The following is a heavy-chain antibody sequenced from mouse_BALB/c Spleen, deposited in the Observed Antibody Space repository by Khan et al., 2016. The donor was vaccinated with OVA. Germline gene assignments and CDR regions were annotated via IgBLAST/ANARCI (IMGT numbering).Heavy chain of an antibody. Sequence: VQLKESGPELVKPGASVKISCKASGYSFTGYFMHWVMQSHGKSLEWIGRINPHFGETFYNQKFVDKATLTVDESSSTAHLELRSLASEDSAVYYCARIYGSGIDYWGQGTTLTVSS. V-gene: IGHV1-20*02. CDR3: ARIYGSGIDY. CDR1: GYSFTGYF. CDR2: INPHFGET. D-gene: IGHD1-1*01. J-gene: IGHJ2*01.